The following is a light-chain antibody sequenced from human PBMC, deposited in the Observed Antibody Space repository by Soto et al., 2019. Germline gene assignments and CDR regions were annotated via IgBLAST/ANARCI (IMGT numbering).Light chain of an antibody. V-gene: IGKV3-15*01. CDR1: QTFGSN. CDR2: GAS. J-gene: IGKJ1*01. Sequence: ETLLTQAPATLSVSAGEGATLSCRASQTFGSNLAWYQQKPGQAPRLLIYGASTRATGIPVRFSGSGSGTDFTLTISSLQSEDFAVYYCQQYNNWPWTFGQGTKVDMK. CDR3: QQYNNWPWT.